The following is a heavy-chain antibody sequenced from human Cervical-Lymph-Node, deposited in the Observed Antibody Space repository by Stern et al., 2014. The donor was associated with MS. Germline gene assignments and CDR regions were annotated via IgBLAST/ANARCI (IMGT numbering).Heavy chain of an antibody. CDR1: GGTFSDYG. V-gene: IGHV1-69*01. J-gene: IGHJ6*02. Sequence: QVQLMQSGAEVKKPGSSVKVSCKASGGTFSDYGISWVRQAPRQGLEWMGGIIPVFGTANYAQKFQGRVTLIADESTSTAYMELSSLRSEDTAVYYCARDSDLGNGGYGMDVWGQGTTITVSS. CDR2: IIPVFGTA. D-gene: IGHD5-12*01. CDR3: ARDSDLGNGGYGMDV.